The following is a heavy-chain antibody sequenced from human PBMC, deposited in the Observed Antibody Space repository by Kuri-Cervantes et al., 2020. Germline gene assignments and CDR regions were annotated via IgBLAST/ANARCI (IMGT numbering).Heavy chain of an antibody. CDR3: AREITMVRGGLDY. Sequence: SETLSLTCTVSGDSISSYYWTWIRQPPGKGLEWIGYIYYSGSTNYNPSLKSRVTISVDTSKNQFSLKLSSVTAADTAVYYCAREITMVRGGLDYWGQGTLVTVSS. V-gene: IGHV4-59*12. D-gene: IGHD3-10*01. J-gene: IGHJ4*02. CDR1: GDSISSYY. CDR2: IYYSGST.